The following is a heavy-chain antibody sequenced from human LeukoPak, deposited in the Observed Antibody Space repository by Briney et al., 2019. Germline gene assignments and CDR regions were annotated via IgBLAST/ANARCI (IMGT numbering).Heavy chain of an antibody. Sequence: WIRQPPGQGLEWIGYIHYSGSTYYNPSLNSRVTTSVDTSKNQFSLKLSSVTAADTAVYYCARSGGIRGHYFDYWGQGTLVTVSS. CDR2: IHYSGST. D-gene: IGHD3-10*01. J-gene: IGHJ4*02. V-gene: IGHV4-30-4*08. CDR3: ARSGGIRGHYFDY.